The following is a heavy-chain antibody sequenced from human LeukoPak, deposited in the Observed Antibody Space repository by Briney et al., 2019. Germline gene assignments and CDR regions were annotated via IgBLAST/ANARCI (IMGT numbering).Heavy chain of an antibody. CDR3: AKPLEKYTYGGNFDY. D-gene: IGHD4-23*01. V-gene: IGHV3-23*01. Sequence: GGSLRLSCEASGFTFSSYAMSWVRQAPGKGLARVSVISSSADSTYYADSVKGRFTISRDNSKNTLYLQMNNLRAEDTAVYYCAKPLEKYTYGGNFDYWGQGLLVTVSS. J-gene: IGHJ4*02. CDR1: GFTFSSYA. CDR2: ISSSADST.